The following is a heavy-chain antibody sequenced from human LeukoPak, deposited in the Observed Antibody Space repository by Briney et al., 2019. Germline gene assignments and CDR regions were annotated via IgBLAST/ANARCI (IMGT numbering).Heavy chain of an antibody. CDR1: GFIFTDYW. CDR3: EGGYCSSTSCYQSP. V-gene: IGHV3-7*03. J-gene: IGHJ5*02. Sequence: SGGSLRLSCAASGFIFTDYWMNWVRQAPGRGLEWLASVKGDGSATSYVDSVKGRFTISRDNSKNTLYLQMNSLRAEDTAVYYCEGGYCSSTSCYQSPWGQGTLVTVSS. CDR2: VKGDGSAT. D-gene: IGHD2-2*01.